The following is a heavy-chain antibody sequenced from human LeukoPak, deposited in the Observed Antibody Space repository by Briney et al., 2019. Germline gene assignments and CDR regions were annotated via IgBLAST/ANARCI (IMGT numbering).Heavy chain of an antibody. CDR1: GGSISSYY. CDR3: ARPHDSSGYDAFDI. D-gene: IGHD3-22*01. CDR2: IYYSGST. V-gene: IGHV4-59*08. Sequence: ASETLSLTCTVSGGSISSYYWSWIRQPPGKGLEWIGYIYYSGSTNYNPSLKSRVTISIDTSKNQFPLKLSSVTAAGTAVYFCARPHDSSGYDAFDIWGQGTMVTVSS. J-gene: IGHJ3*02.